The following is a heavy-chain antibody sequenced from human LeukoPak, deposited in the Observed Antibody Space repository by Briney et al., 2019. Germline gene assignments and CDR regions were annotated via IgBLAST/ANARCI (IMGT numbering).Heavy chain of an antibody. CDR2: IWYDGSNK. J-gene: IGHJ4*02. D-gene: IGHD5-18*01. V-gene: IGHV3-33*01. Sequence: PGGSLRLSCAASGFTFSSYGMHWVRQAPGKGRERVAVIWYDGSNKYYADSVKGRFTISRDNSKNTLYLQMNSLRAEDTAVYYCARVNGYSYGKSNYFDYWGQGTLVTVSS. CDR1: GFTFSSYG. CDR3: ARVNGYSYGKSNYFDY.